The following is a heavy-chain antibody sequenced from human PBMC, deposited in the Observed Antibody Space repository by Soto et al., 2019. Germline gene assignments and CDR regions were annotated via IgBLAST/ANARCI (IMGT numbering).Heavy chain of an antibody. CDR1: GFTFSYHY. CDR3: ARVRGYYDSSGFDY. V-gene: IGHV3-11*01. CDR2: ISGGGGSTI. J-gene: IGHJ4*02. D-gene: IGHD3-22*01. Sequence: GGSLRLSCAASGFTFSYHYMIWIRQAPGKGLEWVSYISGGGGSTISYADSVKGRFTISRDNAKNSLYLQMNSLRAEDTAVYYCARVRGYYDSSGFDYWGQGTLVTVSS.